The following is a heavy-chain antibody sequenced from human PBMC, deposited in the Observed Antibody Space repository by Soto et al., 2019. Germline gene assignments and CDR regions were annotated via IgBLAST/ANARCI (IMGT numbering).Heavy chain of an antibody. CDR3: AKTPLRSPYYYMDV. D-gene: IGHD3-3*01. CDR2: ISGSGGST. V-gene: IGHV3-23*01. J-gene: IGHJ6*03. Sequence: DVQLLESGGGLVQPGGSLRLSCAASGLTFSSYAMSWVRQAPGKGLEWVSAISGSGGSTYYADSVKGRFTISRDNSKNTLYLQMNSLRAEDTAVYYCAKTPLRSPYYYMDVWGKGTTVTVSS. CDR1: GLTFSSYA.